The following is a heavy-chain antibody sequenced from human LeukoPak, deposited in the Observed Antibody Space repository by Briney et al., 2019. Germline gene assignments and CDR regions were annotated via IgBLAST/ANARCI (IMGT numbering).Heavy chain of an antibody. CDR3: ATDPWSERDSYGYSADY. Sequence: ASVTVSCKVSGYTLTELSVHWVRQAPGKGLEWMGGFDPEDGETIYAQKFQGRVTMTEDTSTDTAYMELSSLRSEDTAVYYCATDPWSERDSYGYSADYWGQGTLVTVSS. D-gene: IGHD5-18*01. CDR1: GYTLTELS. V-gene: IGHV1-24*01. CDR2: FDPEDGET. J-gene: IGHJ4*02.